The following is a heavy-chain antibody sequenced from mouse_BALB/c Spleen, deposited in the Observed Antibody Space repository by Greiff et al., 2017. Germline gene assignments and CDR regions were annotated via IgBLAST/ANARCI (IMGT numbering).Heavy chain of an antibody. V-gene: IGHV1-54*03. CDR1: GYAFTNYL. Sequence: QVQLQQSGADLVRPGTSVKVSCKASGYAFTNYLIEWVKQRPGQGLEWIGVINPGSGGTNYNEKFKGKATLTADKSSSTAYMQLSSLTSDDSAVYFCARGGYSRFAYWGQGTLVTVSA. J-gene: IGHJ3*01. D-gene: IGHD2-3*01. CDR2: INPGSGGT. CDR3: ARGGYSRFAY.